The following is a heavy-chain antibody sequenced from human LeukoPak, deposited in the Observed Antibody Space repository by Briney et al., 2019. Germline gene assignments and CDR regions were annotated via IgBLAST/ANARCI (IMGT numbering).Heavy chain of an antibody. Sequence: SETLSLTCTVAGNSLSGYNWTWIRQPAGKGLEWIGLIYITGTTYYNPSLESRLTMSLDTSKNQFSLKLTSVTAAATAVYYCARSSNYASDIWGQGTVVTVSS. CDR2: IYITGTT. D-gene: IGHD4-11*01. CDR1: GNSLSGYN. J-gene: IGHJ3*02. CDR3: ARSSNYASDI. V-gene: IGHV4-4*07.